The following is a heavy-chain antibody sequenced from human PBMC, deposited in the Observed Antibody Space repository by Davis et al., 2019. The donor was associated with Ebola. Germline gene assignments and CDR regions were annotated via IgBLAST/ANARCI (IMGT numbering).Heavy chain of an antibody. CDR2: LSWSIGHT. Sequence: SLKISCAASGFTSDANAMHWVRQAPGKGLEWVSGLSWSIGHTGYADSVEGRFTISRDNAKSSLYLQMNSLRPEDTALYYCARQTHHFLSGPRTWFDPWGQGTLVTVSS. CDR1: GFTSDANA. V-gene: IGHV3-9*02. CDR3: ARQTHHFLSGPRTWFDP. J-gene: IGHJ5*02. D-gene: IGHD3-3*02.